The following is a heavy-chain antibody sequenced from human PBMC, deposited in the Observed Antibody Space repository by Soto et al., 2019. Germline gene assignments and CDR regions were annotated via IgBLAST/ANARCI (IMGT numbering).Heavy chain of an antibody. CDR1: GGSVGSGAYY. V-gene: IGHV4-39*01. J-gene: IGHJ6*02. Sequence: PSETLSLTCIVSGGSVGSGAYYWGWIRQPPGKGLEWIGSIYYSGSTYYNPSLKSRVTISVDTSKNQFSLKLSSVTAADTAVYYCASDLGYCSGGSCYSDYYYYGMDVWGQGTTVTVSS. D-gene: IGHD2-15*01. CDR3: ASDLGYCSGGSCYSDYYYYGMDV. CDR2: IYYSGST.